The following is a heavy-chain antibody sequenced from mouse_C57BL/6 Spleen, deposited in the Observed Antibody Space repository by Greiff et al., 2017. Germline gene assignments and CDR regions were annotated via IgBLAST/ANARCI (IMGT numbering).Heavy chain of an antibody. V-gene: IGHV5-17*01. J-gene: IGHJ2*01. Sequence: EVQLVESGGGLVKPGGSLKLSCAASGFTFSDYGMHWVRQAPEKGLEWVAYISSGSSTIYYADTVKGRFTISRDNAKNTLFLQMTSLMSEDTAMYYCATTTEGYWGQGTTLTVSS. CDR2: ISSGSSTI. D-gene: IGHD1-1*01. CDR1: GFTFSDYG. CDR3: ATTTEGY.